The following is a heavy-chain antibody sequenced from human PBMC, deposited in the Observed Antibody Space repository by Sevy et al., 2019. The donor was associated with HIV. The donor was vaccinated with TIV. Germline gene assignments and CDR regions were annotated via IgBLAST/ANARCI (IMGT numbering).Heavy chain of an antibody. CDR2: VHHTGST. J-gene: IGHJ6*02. V-gene: IGHV4-34*01. Sequence: SETLSLTCSVSGGSLSGYYWSWIHQSPGNKLEWIGEVHHTGSTNYNPSLKSRVTMSVDTSKNQFFLTLNSVTAADTAIYYCARIQQVVNYYNQYGLDVWGQGTTVTVSS. CDR3: ARIQQVVNYYNQYGLDV. D-gene: IGHD6-13*01. CDR1: GGSLSGYY.